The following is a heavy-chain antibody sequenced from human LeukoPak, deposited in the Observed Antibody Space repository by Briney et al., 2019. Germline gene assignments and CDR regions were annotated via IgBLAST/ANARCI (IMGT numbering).Heavy chain of an antibody. J-gene: IGHJ4*02. CDR2: ISGSGGST. D-gene: IGHD6-19*01. V-gene: IGHV3-23*01. Sequence: GGSLRLSCTASGFTFSSYAMSWVRQAPGKGPEWVSAISGSGGSTYYADSVKGRFSISRDNSKNTLYLQMNSLRAEDTAVYYCAKDLGGSGWYYFDYWGQGTLVTVFS. CDR1: GFTFSSYA. CDR3: AKDLGGSGWYYFDY.